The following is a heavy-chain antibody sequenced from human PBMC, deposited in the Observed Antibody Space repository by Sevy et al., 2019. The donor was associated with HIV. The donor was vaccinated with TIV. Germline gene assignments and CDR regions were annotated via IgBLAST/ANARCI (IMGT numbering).Heavy chain of an antibody. V-gene: IGHV4-59*01. Sequence: SETLSLTCTVSGGSISSYYWSWIRQPPGKGLEWIGYIYYSGSTNYNPSLKSRVTISVDTSKNQFSLKVGSVTAADTAVYYCAKGGLPSSWYRQDVWGQGTTVTVSS. CDR3: AKGGLPSSWYRQDV. CDR1: GGSISSYY. CDR2: IYYSGST. J-gene: IGHJ6*02. D-gene: IGHD6-13*01.